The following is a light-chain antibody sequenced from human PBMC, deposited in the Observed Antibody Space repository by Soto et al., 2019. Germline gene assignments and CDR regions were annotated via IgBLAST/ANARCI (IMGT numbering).Light chain of an antibody. CDR1: SSDVGDYNY. Sequence: QSALTQPASVSGSPGQSITISCTGASSDVGDYNYVSWYQHHPGKAPKLMISEVSNRPSGISNRFSGSKSGNTASLTISGLQAEDEADYYCSSYAGPSTPIYVFGAGTKVTVL. V-gene: IGLV2-14*01. J-gene: IGLJ1*01. CDR3: SSYAGPSTPIYV. CDR2: EVS.